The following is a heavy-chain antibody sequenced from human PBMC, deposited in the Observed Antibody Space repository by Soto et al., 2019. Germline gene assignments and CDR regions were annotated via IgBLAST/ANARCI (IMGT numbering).Heavy chain of an antibody. V-gene: IGHV4-61*01. Sequence: XTLSLPCTVSGGSLSSGRYYWSWIRQPPGKGLEWIGYIYYSGSTNYNPSLKSRVTISVDTSKNQFSLKLSSVTAADTAVYYCARYTTYWLDPWGQGTLGTVSS. J-gene: IGHJ5*02. D-gene: IGHD1-26*01. CDR1: GGSLSSGRYY. CDR3: ARYTTYWLDP. CDR2: IYYSGST.